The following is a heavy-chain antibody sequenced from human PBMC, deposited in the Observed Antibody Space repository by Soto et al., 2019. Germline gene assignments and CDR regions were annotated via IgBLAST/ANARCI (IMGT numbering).Heavy chain of an antibody. Sequence: LCGGSISSGDYYWSWIRQPPGKGLEWIGYIYYSGSTYYNPSLKSRVTISVDTSKNQFSLKLSSVTAADTAVYYCARAQRYYGSGTQRDYWGQGTLVTVSS. V-gene: IGHV4-30-4*01. CDR3: ARAQRYYGSGTQRDY. CDR1: GGSISSGDYY. CDR2: IYYSGST. D-gene: IGHD3-10*01. J-gene: IGHJ4*02.